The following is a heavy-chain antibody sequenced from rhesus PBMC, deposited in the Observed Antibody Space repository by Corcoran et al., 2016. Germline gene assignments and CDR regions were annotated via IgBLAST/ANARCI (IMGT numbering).Heavy chain of an antibody. J-gene: IGHJ4*01. CDR2: IYGSSGTT. CDR3: ARVRSYNSGYYTFDY. Sequence: VQLQESGPGVVKPSETLSLTCAVSGGSISSGYDWTWLRQPPGKGLEWIGYIYGSSGTTKYNPSLKNGVTISKDASKNQFSLKLSSVTAADTAVYYCARVRSYNSGYYTFDYWGQGVLVTVSS. CDR1: GGSISSGYD. V-gene: IGHV4-76*01. D-gene: IGHD3-28*01.